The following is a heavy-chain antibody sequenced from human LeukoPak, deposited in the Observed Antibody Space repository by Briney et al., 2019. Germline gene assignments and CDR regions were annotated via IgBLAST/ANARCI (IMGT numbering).Heavy chain of an antibody. CDR2: IYSGGAT. J-gene: IGHJ4*02. Sequence: GGSLRLSCAVSEFSVSSNYMNWVRQAPGKGLEWVSVIYSGGATYYADSVRGRFTISRDNSRNMVSLQMTSLGAEDTAVYYCARGRFSGPDDYWGQGTLVTVSS. V-gene: IGHV3-53*01. CDR1: EFSVSSNY. D-gene: IGHD6-19*01. CDR3: ARGRFSGPDDY.